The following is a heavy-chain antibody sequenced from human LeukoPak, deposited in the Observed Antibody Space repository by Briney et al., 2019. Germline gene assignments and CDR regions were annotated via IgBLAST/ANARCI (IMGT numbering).Heavy chain of an antibody. J-gene: IGHJ4*02. CDR2: ISAYNGNT. D-gene: IGHD2-15*01. CDR1: GYTFTSYG. Sequence: PGASVKVSCKASGYTFTSYGITWVRQAPGQGLEWMGWISAYNGNTNYAQKLQGRVTVTTDTSTSTAYMELRSLRSDDTAVYYCARGNRVVAATFIDYWGQGTLVTVSS. CDR3: ARGNRVVAATFIDY. V-gene: IGHV1-18*01.